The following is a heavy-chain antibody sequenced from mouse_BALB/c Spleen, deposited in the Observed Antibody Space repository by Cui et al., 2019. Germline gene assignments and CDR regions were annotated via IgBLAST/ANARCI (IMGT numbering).Heavy chain of an antibody. D-gene: IGHD1-1*01. CDR1: GYTFTSYW. V-gene: IGHV1-72*01. Sequence: QHLLQQPGSELVKPGTSVRLSCKASGYTFTSYWMHWVKQRPGRGLEWIGRRDPNSGGTKYNEKFKSKATLTVDKPSSTAYMQLSSLTSEDSAVYYCARYDYYGSSYFDYWGQGTTLTVSS. J-gene: IGHJ2*01. CDR3: ARYDYYGSSYFDY. CDR2: RDPNSGGT.